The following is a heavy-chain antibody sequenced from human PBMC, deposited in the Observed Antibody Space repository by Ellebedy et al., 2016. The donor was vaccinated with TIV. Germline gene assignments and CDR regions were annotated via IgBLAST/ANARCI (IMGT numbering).Heavy chain of an antibody. J-gene: IGHJ5*02. D-gene: IGHD1-26*01. V-gene: IGHV7-4-1*02. Sequence: AASVKVSCKASGYSFTTYGMNWVRQAPGQGLEWMGWINTNTGNPTYAQGFTGRFVFSLDTSVSTAYLQISSLKAEDTAVYYCARSLRGSYYGDWFDPWGQGTLVTVSS. CDR2: INTNTGNP. CDR3: ARSLRGSYYGDWFDP. CDR1: GYSFTTYG.